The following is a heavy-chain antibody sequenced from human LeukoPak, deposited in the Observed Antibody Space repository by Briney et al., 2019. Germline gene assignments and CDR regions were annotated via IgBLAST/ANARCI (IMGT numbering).Heavy chain of an antibody. CDR1: EFIFSSYE. D-gene: IGHD3-10*01. Sequence: PGGSLRLSCAASEFIFSSYEMNWVRQAPGKGLEWVSYISSSGDTIYYADSVKGRFTISRDNAKSSLYLQMNSLRAEDTAVYYCARSAHSGLFDYWGQGTLVTVSS. J-gene: IGHJ4*02. V-gene: IGHV3-48*03. CDR3: ARSAHSGLFDY. CDR2: ISSSGDTI.